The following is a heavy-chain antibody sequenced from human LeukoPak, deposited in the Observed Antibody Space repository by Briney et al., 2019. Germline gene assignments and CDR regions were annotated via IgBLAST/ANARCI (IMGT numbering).Heavy chain of an antibody. CDR1: GGSISSGSYY. V-gene: IGHV4-61*02. J-gene: IGHJ6*03. CDR2: IYTSGST. Sequence: PSQTLSLTCTVSGGSISSGSYYWSWIRQPAGKGLEWIGRIYTSGSTNYNPSLKSRVTISVDTSKNQFSLKLSSVTAADTAVYYCARERLFGVVIISNYYSYMDVWGKGTTVTVSS. D-gene: IGHD3-3*01. CDR3: ARERLFGVVIISNYYSYMDV.